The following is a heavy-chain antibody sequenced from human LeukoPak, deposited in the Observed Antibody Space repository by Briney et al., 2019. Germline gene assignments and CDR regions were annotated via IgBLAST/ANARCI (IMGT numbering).Heavy chain of an antibody. Sequence: GGPLRLSCAASGFPFSSHPMDWVPQAPGKGLEWVSEISTSGGSTHYAESVKGRFTISRDNSKSTLYLQMNSLRSEDTAVYDCANKGILTGSFDYWGQGTLVTVSS. V-gene: IGHV3-23*01. CDR1: GFPFSSHP. CDR3: ANKGILTGSFDY. J-gene: IGHJ4*02. D-gene: IGHD3-9*01. CDR2: ISTSGGST.